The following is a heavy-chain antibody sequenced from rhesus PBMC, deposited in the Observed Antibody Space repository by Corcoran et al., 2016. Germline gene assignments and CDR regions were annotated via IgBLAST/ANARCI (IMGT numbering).Heavy chain of an antibody. J-gene: IGHJ5-1*01. CDR2: ISKTGKTK. D-gene: IGHD2-27*01. CDR1: GFTFSSYD. V-gene: IGHV3S4*01. Sequence: EVQLVESGGGLVQPGGSLRLSCAASGFTFSSYDMSWVRQALGKGLEWVSSISKTGKTKNNAATLKGRFTISRDNAKNSLYLQMNSLKTEDTAVYYCTRDVYCSGIYCYARFDVWGPGVLVTVSS. CDR3: TRDVYCSGIYCYARFDV.